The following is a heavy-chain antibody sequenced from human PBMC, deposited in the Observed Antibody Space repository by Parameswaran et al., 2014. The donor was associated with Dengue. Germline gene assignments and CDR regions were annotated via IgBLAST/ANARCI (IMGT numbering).Heavy chain of an antibody. Sequence: WIRQPPGKGLEWIGEINHSGSTNYNPSLKSRVTISVDTSKNQFSLKLSSVTAADTAVYYCARMYDSSGYYYADYWGQGTLVTVSS. CDR3: ARMYDSSGYYYADY. CDR2: INHSGST. V-gene: IGHV4-34*01. D-gene: IGHD3-22*01. J-gene: IGHJ4*02.